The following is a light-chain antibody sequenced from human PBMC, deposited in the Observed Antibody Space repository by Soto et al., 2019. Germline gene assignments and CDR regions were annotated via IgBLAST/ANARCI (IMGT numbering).Light chain of an antibody. CDR2: NVY. CDR1: SSDVGAYNF. V-gene: IGLV2-14*03. CDR3: SAYTVSRTYV. J-gene: IGLJ1*01. Sequence: QSALTQPASVSGSPGQSITISCTGTSSDVGAYNFVSWHQQHPGKAPKLMIYNVYYRPSGISYRFSGSKCGNTASLTISGLQGEDEADYYCSAYTVSRTYVFGTGTKLTVL.